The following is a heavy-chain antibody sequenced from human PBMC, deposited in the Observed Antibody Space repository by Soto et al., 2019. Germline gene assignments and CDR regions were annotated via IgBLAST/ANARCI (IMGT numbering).Heavy chain of an antibody. CDR1: GFIFSDYA. Sequence: QVQLVESGGGVVQPGRSLRLSCAASGFIFSDYAMHWVRQAPGKGLEWVAVISYGGDNKYYADSVRGRFAISRDNLKNTLDLQMNSLNPEDTAVYHCAKARHSTSWYGLEADFWGQRTLVTVSS. V-gene: IGHV3-30*09. J-gene: IGHJ4*02. D-gene: IGHD6-13*01. CDR2: ISYGGDNK. CDR3: AKARHSTSWYGLEADF.